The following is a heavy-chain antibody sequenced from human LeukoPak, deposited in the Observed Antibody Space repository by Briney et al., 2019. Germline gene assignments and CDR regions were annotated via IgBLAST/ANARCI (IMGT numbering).Heavy chain of an antibody. CDR1: GGSISSSSYY. Sequence: SETLSLTCTVSGGSISSSSYYWGWIRQPPGKGLEWIGSIYYSGSTYYNPSLKSRVTISVDTSKNQFSLKLSSVTAADTAVYYCARDRRFLEWLQPNYYYYYMDVWGKGTTVTVYS. J-gene: IGHJ6*03. V-gene: IGHV4-39*07. CDR2: IYYSGST. D-gene: IGHD3-3*01. CDR3: ARDRRFLEWLQPNYYYYYMDV.